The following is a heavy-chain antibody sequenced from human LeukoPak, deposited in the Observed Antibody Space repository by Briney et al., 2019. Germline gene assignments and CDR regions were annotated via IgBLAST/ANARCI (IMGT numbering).Heavy chain of an antibody. CDR1: GGSFSGYY. V-gene: IGHV4-34*01. CDR3: ARVRITGTYYFDY. CDR2: INPNGST. Sequence: PSETLSLTCVVYGGSFSGYYWSWIRQPPGKGLEWIGEINPNGSTNYNPSLKSRVTISVDTSKNQFSLKLSSVTAADTAVYYCARVRITGTYYFDYWGQGTLVTVSS. D-gene: IGHD1/OR15-1a*01. J-gene: IGHJ4*02.